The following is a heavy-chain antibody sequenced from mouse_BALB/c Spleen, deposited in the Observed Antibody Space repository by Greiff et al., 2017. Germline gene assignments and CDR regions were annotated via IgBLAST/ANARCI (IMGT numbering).Heavy chain of an antibody. CDR2: ISSGSSTI. J-gene: IGHJ4*01. D-gene: IGHD1-1*01. Sequence: EVQGVESGGGLVQPGGSRKLSCAASGFTFSSFGMHWVRQAPEKGLEWVAYISSGSSTIYYPDSVKGRFTISRDNAKNTLYLQMSSLKSEDTAMYYCTRDYGSSSYAMDYWGQGTSVTVSS. V-gene: IGHV5-17*02. CDR3: TRDYGSSSYAMDY. CDR1: GFTFSSFG.